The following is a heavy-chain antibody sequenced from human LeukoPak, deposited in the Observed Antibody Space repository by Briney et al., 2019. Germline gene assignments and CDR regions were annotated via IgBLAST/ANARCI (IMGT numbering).Heavy chain of an antibody. Sequence: ASVKVSCKASGYTFTGYYMHWVRQAPGQGLEWMGWINPNSGGTNYAQKFQGRVTMTRDTSISTAYMELSRLGSDDTAVYYCARVLTGTTSLRPHDAFDIWGQGTMVTVSS. CDR2: INPNSGGT. D-gene: IGHD1-7*01. J-gene: IGHJ3*02. CDR1: GYTFTGYY. CDR3: ARVLTGTTSLRPHDAFDI. V-gene: IGHV1-2*02.